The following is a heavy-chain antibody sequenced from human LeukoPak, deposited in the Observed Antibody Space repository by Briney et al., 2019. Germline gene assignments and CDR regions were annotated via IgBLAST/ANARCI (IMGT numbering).Heavy chain of an antibody. D-gene: IGHD3-22*01. Sequence: GGSLRLSCAASGFTVSSNYMSWVRQAPGKGLEWVSVIYSGGSTYYADSVKGRFTISRDNSKNTLYLQMNSLRAEDTAVYYCAREGESGYYYDSSGYSGRVLDYWGQGTLVTVSS. V-gene: IGHV3-53*01. CDR2: IYSGGST. CDR3: AREGESGYYYDSSGYSGRVLDY. CDR1: GFTVSSNY. J-gene: IGHJ4*02.